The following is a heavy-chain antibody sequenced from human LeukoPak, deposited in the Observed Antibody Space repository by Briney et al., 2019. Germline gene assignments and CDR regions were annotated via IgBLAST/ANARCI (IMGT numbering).Heavy chain of an antibody. D-gene: IGHD3-22*01. CDR3: ARDYYDSSGLDY. CDR2: IYTSGST. V-gene: IGHV4-61*02. CDR1: GGSISSGSYY. Sequence: SETLSLTCTVSGGSISSGSYYWSWIRQPAGKGLEWIGRIYTSGSTNYNPSLKSRVTISVDTSKNQFSLKLSSVTAADTAVYSCARDYYDSSGLDYCGQGTLVTVSS. J-gene: IGHJ4*02.